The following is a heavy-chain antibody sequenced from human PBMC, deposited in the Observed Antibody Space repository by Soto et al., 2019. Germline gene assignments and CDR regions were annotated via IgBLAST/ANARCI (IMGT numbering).Heavy chain of an antibody. D-gene: IGHD4-17*01. V-gene: IGHV3-30-3*01. J-gene: IGHJ3*02. CDR3: AREGFHGDYGAFGI. CDR1: GFTFSSYA. Sequence: VGSLRLSCAASGFTFSSYAMHWVRQAPGKGLEWVAVISYDGSNKYYADSVKGRFTISRDNSKNTLYLQMNSLRAEDTAVYYCAREGFHGDYGAFGIWGQGTMVTVSS. CDR2: ISYDGSNK.